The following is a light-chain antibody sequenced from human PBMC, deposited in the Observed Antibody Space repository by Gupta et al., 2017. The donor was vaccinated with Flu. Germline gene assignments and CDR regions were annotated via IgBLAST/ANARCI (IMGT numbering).Light chain of an antibody. CDR3: QQYNDWPLYT. CDR2: GAS. Sequence: TRSVSPRERATRSCRASQSVSSKLAWYQQKPGQAPRLLIYGASTRATGIPARFSGSGSGTEFTLTISSLQSEDFAVYYCQQYNDWPLYTFGQGTKLEIK. CDR1: QSVSSK. J-gene: IGKJ2*01. V-gene: IGKV3-15*01.